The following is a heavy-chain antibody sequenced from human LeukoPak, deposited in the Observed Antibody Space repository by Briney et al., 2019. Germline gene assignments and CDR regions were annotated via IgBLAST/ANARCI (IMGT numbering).Heavy chain of an antibody. D-gene: IGHD6-13*01. J-gene: IGHJ5*02. CDR1: GGSFSDYY. V-gene: IGHV4-34*01. Sequence: SETLSPTCAVYGGSFSDYYWSWIRQPPGKGLEWIGEINHSGSTSYNPSLKSRVTMSVDTSKNQFSLKLSSVTAADTAVYYCASTDSSSWYRDWFDPWGQGTLVTVSS. CDR2: INHSGST. CDR3: ASTDSSSWYRDWFDP.